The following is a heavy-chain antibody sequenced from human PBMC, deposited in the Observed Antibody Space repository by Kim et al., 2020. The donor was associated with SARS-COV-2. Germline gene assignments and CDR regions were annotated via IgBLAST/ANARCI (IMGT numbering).Heavy chain of an antibody. J-gene: IGHJ3*01. CDR2: IIVLSGKA. D-gene: IGHD2-8*01. CDR3: VRQWLSFTFDL. Sequence: SVKVSCKASGGTFNSFAINWVRQAPGQGPEWMGGIIVLSGKATYAQRFQGRVTITADKSTNTAFLELSSLGSEDPAVYYCVRQWLSFTFDLWGQGPTVSV. V-gene: IGHV1-69*06. CDR1: GGTFNSFA.